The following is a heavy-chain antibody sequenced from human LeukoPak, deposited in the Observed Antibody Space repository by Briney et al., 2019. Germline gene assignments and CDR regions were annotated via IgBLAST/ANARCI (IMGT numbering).Heavy chain of an antibody. J-gene: IGHJ6*02. CDR3: ARLRYYAVDV. Sequence: GGSLRLSCAASGFTFNTFDMTWVRQAPGKGLEWVSYISSGSSSRYYADSVKGRFTISRDNAKNSLYLQMNSLRAEDTAVYFCARLRYYAVDVWGQGTTVIVSS. V-gene: IGHV3-48*01. CDR2: ISSGSSSR. CDR1: GFTFNTFD.